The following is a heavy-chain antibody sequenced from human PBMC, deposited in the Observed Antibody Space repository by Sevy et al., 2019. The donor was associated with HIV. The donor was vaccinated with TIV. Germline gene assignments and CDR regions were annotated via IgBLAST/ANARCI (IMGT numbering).Heavy chain of an antibody. CDR1: GFTFSRYW. J-gene: IGHJ6*01. V-gene: IGHV3-7*01. CDR3: ARGSDYYYAMEV. D-gene: IGHD6-6*01. CDR2: IKQDGSEK. Sequence: GGSLRLSCEASGFTFSRYWMSWVRQAPGKGLEWVANIKQDGSEKYYVDSVKGRFTISRDNAKNSLYLQMNSLRAEDTAAYYCARGSDYYYAMEVWGQGTTVTVSS.